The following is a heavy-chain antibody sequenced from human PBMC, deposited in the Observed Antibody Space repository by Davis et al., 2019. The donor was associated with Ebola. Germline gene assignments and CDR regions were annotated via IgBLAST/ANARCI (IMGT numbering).Heavy chain of an antibody. J-gene: IGHJ6*02. CDR3: ARDQIGWLPTRGYYYYGMDV. Sequence: PGGSLRLSCAASGFTFSSYWMSWVRQAPGKGLEWVANIKQDGSEKYYVDSVKGRFTISRDNSKNTLYLQMNSLRAEDTAVYYCARDQIGWLPTRGYYYYGMDVWGQGTTVTVSS. CDR2: IKQDGSEK. V-gene: IGHV3-7*01. D-gene: IGHD5-12*01. CDR1: GFTFSSYW.